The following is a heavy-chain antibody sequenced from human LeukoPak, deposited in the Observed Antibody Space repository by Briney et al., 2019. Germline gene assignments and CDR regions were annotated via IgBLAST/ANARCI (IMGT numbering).Heavy chain of an antibody. CDR3: ARLQQWLPRDY. V-gene: IGHV4-39*01. J-gene: IGHJ4*02. D-gene: IGHD6-19*01. CDR2: IYYSGST. Sequence: IGSIYYSGSTYYNPSLESRVTISVDTSKKQFSLKLSSVTAADTAVYYCARLQQWLPRDYWGQGTLVIVSS.